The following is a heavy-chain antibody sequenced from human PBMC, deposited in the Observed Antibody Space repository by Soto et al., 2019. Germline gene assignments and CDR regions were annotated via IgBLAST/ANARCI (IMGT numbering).Heavy chain of an antibody. V-gene: IGHV5-51*01. CDR1: GYTFTNSW. CDR3: ARHGYSGFDWPFDY. CDR2: IFPSDSDT. D-gene: IGHD5-12*01. Sequence: PGKSLKISCKGSGYTFTNSWLGWVRQMPGKGLEWMGIIFPSDSDTRYSPSFQGQVTMSADKSISTAYLQWSSLKASDTAMYYCARHGYSGFDWPFDYWGQGTLVTVSS. J-gene: IGHJ4*02.